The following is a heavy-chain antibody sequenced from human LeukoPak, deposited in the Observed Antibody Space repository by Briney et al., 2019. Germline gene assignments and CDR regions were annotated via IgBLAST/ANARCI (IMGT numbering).Heavy chain of an antibody. Sequence: PSETLSLTCTVSGGSISSFYWSWIRQLAGKGLEWIGRIYSSGSTNYNPSLKSRVTMSVDTSKNQFSLKLSSVTAADTAVYYCARESMDTAMVFDYWGQGTLVTVSS. J-gene: IGHJ4*02. CDR2: IYSSGST. V-gene: IGHV4-4*07. D-gene: IGHD5-18*01. CDR1: GGSISSFY. CDR3: ARESMDTAMVFDY.